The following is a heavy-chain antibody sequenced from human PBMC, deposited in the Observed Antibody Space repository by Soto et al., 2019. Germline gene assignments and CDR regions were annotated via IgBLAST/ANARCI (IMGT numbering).Heavy chain of an antibody. V-gene: IGHV4-34*01. Sequence: QVQLQQWGAGLLKPSETLSLTSAVYGGSFSGYYWSWIRQPPGKGLEWIGEIIHRGSTSYNPSLKRRVTISVDTSKNQFSLKLNSVTAADTAVYYCARGSRVKIPAASGSDYYYHGLDVWGQGTAVTVSS. CDR3: ARGSRVKIPAASGSDYYYHGLDV. D-gene: IGHD3-10*01. CDR2: IIHRGST. J-gene: IGHJ6*02. CDR1: GGSFSGYY.